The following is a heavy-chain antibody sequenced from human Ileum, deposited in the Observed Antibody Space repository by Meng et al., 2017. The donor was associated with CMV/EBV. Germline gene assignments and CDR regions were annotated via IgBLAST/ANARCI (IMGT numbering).Heavy chain of an antibody. D-gene: IGHD7-27*01. CDR3: TKDLTGDLDY. V-gene: IGHV3-74*01. J-gene: IGHJ4*02. CDR2: INSDGSST. Sequence: GESLKISCAASGFTFSSYWMHWVRQAPGKGLVWVSRINSDGSSTSYADSVKGRFTISRDNAKNTLYLQMNSLRAEDTALYYCTKDLTGDLDYWGQGTLVTVSS. CDR1: GFTFSSYW.